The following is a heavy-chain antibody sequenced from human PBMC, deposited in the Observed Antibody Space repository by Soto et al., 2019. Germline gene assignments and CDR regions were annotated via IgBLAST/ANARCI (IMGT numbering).Heavy chain of an antibody. CDR1: GFSFGTFA. CDR3: AKCDVLKRPSGGWCNCFDP. V-gene: IGHV3-23*01. D-gene: IGHD2-21*01. J-gene: IGHJ5*02. CDR2: IGGSGTMT. Sequence: PGGSLRLSCAASGFSFGTFAMNWVRQVPGEGLEWVSSIGGSGTMTHYADSVKGRFTISRDNSKNMVYLQMNTLRAEDTAVYYFAKCDVLKRPSGGWCNCFDPWRQQTMVTVSS.